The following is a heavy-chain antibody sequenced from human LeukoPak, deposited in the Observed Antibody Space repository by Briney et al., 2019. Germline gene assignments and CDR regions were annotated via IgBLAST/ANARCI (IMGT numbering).Heavy chain of an antibody. CDR3: ARVNLLPIDY. CDR2: ISSSGSTI. CDR1: EFTFSSYS. V-gene: IGHV3-48*04. Sequence: GGSLRLSRAASEFTFSSYSMNWVRQAPGKGLEWVSYISSSGSTIYYADSVKGRFTISRDNAKNSLYLQMNSLRAEDTAVYYCARVNLLPIDYWGQGTLVTVSS. J-gene: IGHJ4*02.